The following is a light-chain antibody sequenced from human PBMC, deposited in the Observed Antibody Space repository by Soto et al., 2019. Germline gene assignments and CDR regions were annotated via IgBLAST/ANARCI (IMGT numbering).Light chain of an antibody. Sequence: DIQLIQSPSFLSASVGDRVTITCRASQGISSYLAWYQQKPGKAPKLLFYAASTLQSGVPSRFSGSGSGTEFTLTISSLQPEDIATYYCQQLKTYPLTFGGGTKVEIK. CDR3: QQLKTYPLT. CDR1: QGISSY. J-gene: IGKJ4*01. V-gene: IGKV1-9*01. CDR2: AAS.